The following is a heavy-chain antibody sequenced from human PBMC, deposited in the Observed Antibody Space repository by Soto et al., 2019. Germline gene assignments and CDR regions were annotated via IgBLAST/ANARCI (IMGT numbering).Heavy chain of an antibody. CDR1: GFTFSSYP. Sequence: QVQLVESGGGVVQPGRSLRLSCAASGFTFSSYPMHWVRQAPGKGLEWVAVISYDGSNKYYADSLKGRFTISRDNSKNTLYLQMNSLRAEDTAVYYCATLTLYSSGWYPGDYWGQGTLVTVSS. CDR2: ISYDGSNK. J-gene: IGHJ4*02. CDR3: ATLTLYSSGWYPGDY. V-gene: IGHV3-30-3*01. D-gene: IGHD6-19*01.